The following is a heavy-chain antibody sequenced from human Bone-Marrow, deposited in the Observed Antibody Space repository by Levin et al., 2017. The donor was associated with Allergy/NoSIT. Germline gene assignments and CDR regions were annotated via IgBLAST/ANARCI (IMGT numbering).Heavy chain of an antibody. D-gene: IGHD4-17*01. CDR1: GYTFTSYA. V-gene: IGHV7-4-1*01. J-gene: IGHJ5*02. CDR3: ARDNFGSTVKTGDWFDP. CDR2: INTNTGNP. Sequence: GESLKISCKASGYTFTSYAMNWVRQAPGQGLEWMGWINTNTGNPTYAQGFTGRFVFSLDTSVSTAYLQICSLKAEDTAVYYCARDNFGSTVKTGDWFDPWGQGTLVTVSS.